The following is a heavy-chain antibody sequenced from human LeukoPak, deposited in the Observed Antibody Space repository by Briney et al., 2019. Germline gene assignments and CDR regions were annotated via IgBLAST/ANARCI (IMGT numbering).Heavy chain of an antibody. V-gene: IGHV3-48*04. D-gene: IGHD3-10*01. Sequence: GGSLRLSCAASGFTFSDYSMNWVRQAPGKGLEWISYISSSSRTIYYADSVKGRFTISRDNAKNSLYLQMNSLRAEDTALYYCARVGGKLLWFGELAALDYWGQGTLVTVSS. J-gene: IGHJ4*02. CDR2: ISSSSRTI. CDR3: ARVGGKLLWFGELAALDY. CDR1: GFTFSDYS.